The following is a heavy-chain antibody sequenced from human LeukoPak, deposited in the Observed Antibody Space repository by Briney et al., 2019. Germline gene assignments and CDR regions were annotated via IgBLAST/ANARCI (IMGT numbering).Heavy chain of an antibody. CDR3: TRDLDGDSMGNFDY. J-gene: IGHJ4*02. D-gene: IGHD4-17*01. Sequence: GRSLRLSCAASGFTIDDRAMHWVRHAPGKGLEWVSGISWNSGSIGYADSVKGRFIISRDNAKKSLYLQMNSLRIEDTALYYCTRDLDGDSMGNFDYWGQGTLATVSS. CDR1: GFTIDDRA. CDR2: ISWNSGSI. V-gene: IGHV3-9*01.